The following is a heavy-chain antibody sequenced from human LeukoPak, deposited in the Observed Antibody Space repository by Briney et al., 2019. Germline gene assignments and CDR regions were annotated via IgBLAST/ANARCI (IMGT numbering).Heavy chain of an antibody. V-gene: IGHV3-20*04. D-gene: IGHD6-13*01. Sequence: GGSLRLSCAASGFSFDDYGMNWVRQAPGKGLEWVSGINWNGGSTGYADSVKGRFTISRDNSKNTLYLQMNSLRAEDTAVYYCARVGIAAAGTSLYFDYWGQGTLVTVSS. CDR3: ARVGIAAAGTSLYFDY. J-gene: IGHJ4*02. CDR2: INWNGGST. CDR1: GFSFDDYG.